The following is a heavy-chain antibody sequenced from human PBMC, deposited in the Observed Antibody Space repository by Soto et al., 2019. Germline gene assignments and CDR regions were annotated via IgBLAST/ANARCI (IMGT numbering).Heavy chain of an antibody. CDR2: IYWDDDK. Sequence: QITLKESGPTLVKPTQTLTLTCTFSGFSLSTSGVGVGWIRQPPGKALEWLALIYWDDDKRYSPSLKSRLTITQDTSKHQVVLTMTNMDPVETATYYWAHSPGSSSWRVHCGYGMDVWGQGTTVTVSS. CDR3: AHSPGSSSWRVHCGYGMDV. J-gene: IGHJ6*02. CDR1: GFSLSTSGVG. D-gene: IGHD6-13*01. V-gene: IGHV2-5*02.